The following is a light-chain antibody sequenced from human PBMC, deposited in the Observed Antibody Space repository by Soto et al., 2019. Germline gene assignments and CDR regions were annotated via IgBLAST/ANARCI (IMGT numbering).Light chain of an antibody. Sequence: EIVMTQSPATLSVSPGERATLSCRASQSVSSNLAWYQQKPGQAPRLLIYGASTSATGIPARFSGSGSGTQFPLPISSLQSEDFAVYYCQQYNNWPPWTFGQGTKVEIK. V-gene: IGKV3-15*01. J-gene: IGKJ1*01. CDR3: QQYNNWPPWT. CDR2: GAS. CDR1: QSVSSN.